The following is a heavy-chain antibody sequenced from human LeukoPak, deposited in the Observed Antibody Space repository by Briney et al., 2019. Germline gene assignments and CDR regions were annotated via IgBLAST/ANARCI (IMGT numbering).Heavy chain of an antibody. V-gene: IGHV3-23*01. CDR2: ISGSGGST. D-gene: IGHD3-22*01. Sequence: GGSLRLSCAASGFTFSNYAMHWVRQAPGKGLEWVSAISGSGGSTYYADSVKGRFTISRDNSKNTLYLQMNSLRAEDTAVYYCAKSYDSSGYPRRGSFDYWGQGTLVTVSS. CDR1: GFTFSNYA. J-gene: IGHJ4*02. CDR3: AKSYDSSGYPRRGSFDY.